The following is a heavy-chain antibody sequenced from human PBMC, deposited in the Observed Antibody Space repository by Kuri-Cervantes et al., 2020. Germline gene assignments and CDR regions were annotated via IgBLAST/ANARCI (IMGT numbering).Heavy chain of an antibody. J-gene: IGHJ6*02. CDR2: ISSSGSTI. CDR3: ATYEGYGSGNLYYYYGMDV. CDR1: GFTFSSYE. V-gene: IGHV3-48*03. Sequence: GGSLRLSCAASGFTFSSYEMNWVRQAPGKGLEWVSHISSSGSTIFYADSVKGRFTISRDNSKNTLYLQMNSLRAEDTAVYYCATYEGYGSGNLYYYYGMDVWGQGTTVTVSS. D-gene: IGHD3-10*01.